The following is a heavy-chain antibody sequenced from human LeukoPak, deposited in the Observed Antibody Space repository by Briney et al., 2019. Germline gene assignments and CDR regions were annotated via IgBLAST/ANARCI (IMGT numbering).Heavy chain of an antibody. CDR3: ARAVDYRNYFDY. D-gene: IGHD4-11*01. J-gene: IGHJ4*02. Sequence: SETLSLTCTVSGDSMTRGGYYWSWVRQHPGKGLEWVGFIYHSGTTFYHPSLESRATISVYTSQNQSSLKLTSVTAADTAVYYCARAVDYRNYFDYWGQGTLVTVSS. V-gene: IGHV4-31*03. CDR2: IYHSGTT. CDR1: GDSMTRGGYY.